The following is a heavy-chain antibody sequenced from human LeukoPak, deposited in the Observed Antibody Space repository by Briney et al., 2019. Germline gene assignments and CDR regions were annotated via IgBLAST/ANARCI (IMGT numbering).Heavy chain of an antibody. Sequence: ASVKVSCKASGYTFTGYYMHWVRQAPGQGLEWMGWISAYNGNTNYAQKVRGRVTMTTDTSTSTAYMELRSLRSDDTAVYYCARPRGYSGYDYRAFDIWGQGTMVTVSS. CDR3: ARPRGYSGYDYRAFDI. CDR2: ISAYNGNT. J-gene: IGHJ3*02. CDR1: GYTFTGYY. D-gene: IGHD5-12*01. V-gene: IGHV1-18*04.